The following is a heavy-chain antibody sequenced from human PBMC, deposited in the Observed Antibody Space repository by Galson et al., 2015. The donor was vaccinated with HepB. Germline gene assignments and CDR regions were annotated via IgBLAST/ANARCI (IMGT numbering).Heavy chain of an antibody. D-gene: IGHD3-22*01. J-gene: IGHJ2*01. CDR3: ARDNKVVVIHWYFDL. CDR1: GYTFTSYY. V-gene: IGHV1-46*01. CDR2: INPSGGST. Sequence: SVKVSCKASGYTFTSYYMHWVRQAPGQGLEWMGIINPSGGSTSYAQKFQGRVTMTRDTSTSTVYMELSSLRSEDTAVYYCARDNKVVVIHWYFDLWGRGTLVTVSS.